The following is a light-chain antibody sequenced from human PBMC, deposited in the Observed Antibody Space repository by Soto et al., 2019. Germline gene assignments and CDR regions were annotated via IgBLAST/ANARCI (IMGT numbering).Light chain of an antibody. CDR1: QSVSSSY. CDR2: GAS. J-gene: IGKJ2*01. Sequence: EIVLTQSPGTLSLSPGERATLSCRASQSVSSSYFAWYQQKPGQAPRLLIYGASSRATGIPDRFSGSGSGTGFTLTISRLEPEDFAVYYCQQYGSSPTYTFGQGTKLEIK. V-gene: IGKV3-20*01. CDR3: QQYGSSPTYT.